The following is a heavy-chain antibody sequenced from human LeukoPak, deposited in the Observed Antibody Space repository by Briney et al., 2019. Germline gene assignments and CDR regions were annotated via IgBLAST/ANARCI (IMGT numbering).Heavy chain of an antibody. V-gene: IGHV1-46*01. D-gene: IGHD3-3*01. Sequence: ASVKVPCKASGYTFTSYYMHWVRQAPGQGLEWMGIINPSGGSTSYAQKFQGRVTMTRDTSTSTVYMELSSLRSEDTAVYYCARAYVYSKYDFWSGYTNRPDAFDIWGQGTMVTVSS. CDR3: ARAYVYSKYDFWSGYTNRPDAFDI. J-gene: IGHJ3*02. CDR1: GYTFTSYY. CDR2: INPSGGST.